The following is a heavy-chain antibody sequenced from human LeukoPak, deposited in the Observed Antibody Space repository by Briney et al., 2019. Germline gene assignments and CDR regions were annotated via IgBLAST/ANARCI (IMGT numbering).Heavy chain of an antibody. CDR2: INPNSGGT. Sequence: ASVKVSCKASGYTFTGYYMHWARQAPGQGLEWMGWINPNSGGTNYAQKFQGRVTMTRDTSISTAYMELSRLRSDDTAVYYCARSANYDILTGYFDYWGQGTLVTVSS. CDR3: ARSANYDILTGYFDY. CDR1: GYTFTGYY. J-gene: IGHJ4*02. D-gene: IGHD3-9*01. V-gene: IGHV1-2*02.